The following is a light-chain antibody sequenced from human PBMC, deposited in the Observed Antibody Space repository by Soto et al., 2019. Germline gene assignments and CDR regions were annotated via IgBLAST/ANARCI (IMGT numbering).Light chain of an antibody. J-gene: IGKJ4*01. V-gene: IGKV3-20*01. CDR2: GAS. Sequence: EIVLTQSPGTLSLSPGERATLSCRASQSVSNNYLAWYQQKPGQAPRLLIYGASNRATGIPDRFGGSGSGTDFTLTISRLEPEDFAVYYCQQYGATPQLTFGGGTKVDIK. CDR1: QSVSNNY. CDR3: QQYGATPQLT.